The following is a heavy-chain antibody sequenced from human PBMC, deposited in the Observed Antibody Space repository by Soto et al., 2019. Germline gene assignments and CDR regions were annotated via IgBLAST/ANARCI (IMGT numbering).Heavy chain of an antibody. J-gene: IGHJ5*02. Sequence: XSVKVSCNASGYPFTSYDINWVRQATGQGLEWMGWMNPNSGNTGYAQKFQGRVTMTRNTSISTAYMELSSLRSEDTAVYYCARGRRMYYYDSSGYYNGVWFDPWGQGTLVTVSS. CDR2: MNPNSGNT. D-gene: IGHD3-22*01. CDR1: GYPFTSYD. V-gene: IGHV1-8*01. CDR3: ARGRRMYYYDSSGYYNGVWFDP.